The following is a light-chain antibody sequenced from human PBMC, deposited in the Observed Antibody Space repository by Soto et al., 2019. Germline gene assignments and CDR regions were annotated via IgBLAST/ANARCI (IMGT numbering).Light chain of an antibody. CDR1: QSVLYSSNNKNY. CDR3: QQYYNIPYT. V-gene: IGKV4-1*01. Sequence: DIVMTQSPDSLAVSLGERATINCKYSQSVLYSSNNKNYLAWYQQKPGQPPKLLIYWASTRESGVPDRFSGGGSGTDFTLTISSMQAEDVAVYYCQQYYNIPYTFGQGTKLEIK. J-gene: IGKJ2*01. CDR2: WAS.